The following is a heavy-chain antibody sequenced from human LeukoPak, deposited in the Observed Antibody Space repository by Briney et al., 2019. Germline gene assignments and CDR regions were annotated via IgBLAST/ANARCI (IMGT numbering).Heavy chain of an antibody. V-gene: IGHV4-38-2*02. J-gene: IGHJ4*02. D-gene: IGHD1-26*01. Sequence: SETLSLTCTVSGYSISSGYYWGWIRQPPGKGLEWIGSIYHSGSTYYNPSLKSRVTISVDTSKNQFSLKLSSVTAADTAVYYCARGNSGSYYPGYWGQGTLVTVSS. CDR1: GYSISSGYY. CDR2: IYHSGST. CDR3: ARGNSGSYYPGY.